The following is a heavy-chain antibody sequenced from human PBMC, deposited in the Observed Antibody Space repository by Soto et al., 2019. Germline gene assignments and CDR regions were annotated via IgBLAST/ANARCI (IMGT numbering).Heavy chain of an antibody. V-gene: IGHV3-30-3*01. CDR3: ARDRRSSRTEVGATTGFDY. J-gene: IGHJ4*02. D-gene: IGHD1-26*01. CDR1: GFTFSSYA. CDR2: ISYDGSNK. Sequence: GGCLRLSCAASGFTFSSYAMHWVRQAPGKGLEWVAVISYDGSNKYYADSVKGRFTISRDNSKNTLYLQMNSLRAEDTAVYYCARDRRSSRTEVGATTGFDYWGQGTLVTVSS.